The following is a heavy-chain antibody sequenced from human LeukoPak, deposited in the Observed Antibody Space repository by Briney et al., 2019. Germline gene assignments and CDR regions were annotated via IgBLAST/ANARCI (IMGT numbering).Heavy chain of an antibody. V-gene: IGHV3-11*01. CDR1: GFSFSDFY. Sequence: GGSLRLTCAASGFSFSDFYMSWIRRAPGKGLEWVSYISSRGSTIDYADSVKGRFAISRDNAENSVYLHMNSVRAEDTAVYYCARTYSSSWRDFDYWGQGALVTVSS. D-gene: IGHD6-13*01. J-gene: IGHJ4*02. CDR3: ARTYSSSWRDFDY. CDR2: ISSRGSTI.